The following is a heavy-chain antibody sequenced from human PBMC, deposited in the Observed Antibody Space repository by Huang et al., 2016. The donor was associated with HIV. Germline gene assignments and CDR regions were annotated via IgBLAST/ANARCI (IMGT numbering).Heavy chain of an antibody. CDR1: GFTFSGYW. D-gene: IGHD6-13*01. V-gene: IGHV3-7*01. CDR3: THTGYSIYYFDY. Sequence: EVQLVESGGSLVQPGGSLRLSCAASGFTFSGYWMSWVRQAPGKGLGWVANIKQDGSEKYYVDSVKGRVTISRDNAKNSLYLQMNSLRAEDTAVYYCTHTGYSIYYFDYWGQGTLVTVSS. J-gene: IGHJ4*02. CDR2: IKQDGSEK.